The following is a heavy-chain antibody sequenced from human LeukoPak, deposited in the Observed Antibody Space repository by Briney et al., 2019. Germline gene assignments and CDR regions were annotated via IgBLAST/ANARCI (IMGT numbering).Heavy chain of an antibody. D-gene: IGHD1-26*01. J-gene: IGHJ4*02. CDR2: INTDGSIT. CDR3: ARVSDGSFYINY. V-gene: IGHV3-74*01. Sequence: GGSLRLSCAASGFTFSNYWMHWVRQAPGKGLVWVSRINTDGSITIYADSVKGRFPISRDNAKNTLNLQMNSLRAEDTAVYYCARVSDGSFYINYWGQGTLVTVSS. CDR1: GFTFSNYW.